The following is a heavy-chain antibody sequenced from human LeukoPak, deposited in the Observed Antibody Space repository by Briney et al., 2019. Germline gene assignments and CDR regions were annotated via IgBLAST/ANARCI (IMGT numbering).Heavy chain of an antibody. V-gene: IGHV4-34*01. D-gene: IGHD3-16*01. CDR3: ARMGSGAFDI. CDR2: INHSGST. CDR1: GGSFSGYY. Sequence: SETLSLTCAVYGGSFSGYYWNWIRQPPGKGLEWIGEINHSGSTNYNPSLKSRVTISVDTSKNQFSLKLSSVTAADTAVYYCARMGSGAFDIWGQGTMVTVSS. J-gene: IGHJ3*02.